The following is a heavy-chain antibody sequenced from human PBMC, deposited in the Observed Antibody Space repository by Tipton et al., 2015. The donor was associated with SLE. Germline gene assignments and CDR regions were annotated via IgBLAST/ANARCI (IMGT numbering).Heavy chain of an antibody. CDR3: AKDLSYCGGDCFFFDY. Sequence: SLRLSCAASGFTFSSYGMSWVRQAPGKGLEWVSAISGSGGSTYYADSVKGRFTISRDNSKNTLYLQMNGLRAEDTAVYYCAKDLSYCGGDCFFFDYWGQGTLVTVSS. CDR1: GFTFSSYG. D-gene: IGHD2-21*01. J-gene: IGHJ4*02. V-gene: IGHV3-23*01. CDR2: ISGSGGST.